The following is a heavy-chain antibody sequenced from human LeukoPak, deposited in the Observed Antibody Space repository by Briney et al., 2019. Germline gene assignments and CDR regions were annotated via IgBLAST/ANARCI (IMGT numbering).Heavy chain of an antibody. J-gene: IGHJ4*02. CDR1: GFTFSSYW. Sequence: GGPLRLSCAASGFTFSSYWMHWVRQAPGKGLVWVSRINSDGSSTSYADSVKDRFTISRDNAKTTLYLQMNSLRAEDTAVYYCARDPTVLWFGELLPLDYWGQGTLVTVSS. D-gene: IGHD3-10*01. CDR2: INSDGSST. V-gene: IGHV3-74*01. CDR3: ARDPTVLWFGELLPLDY.